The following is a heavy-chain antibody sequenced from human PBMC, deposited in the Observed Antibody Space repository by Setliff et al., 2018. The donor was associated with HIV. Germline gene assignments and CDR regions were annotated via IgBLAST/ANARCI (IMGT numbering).Heavy chain of an antibody. Sequence: GGSLRLSCAASGFTFSSYEMNWVRQAPGKGLEWLSYISSSGSTIYYADSVKGRFTVSRDNAKNSLYLQMNSLRAEDTAVYYCAKDRSGSYSFAHDWGQGTLVTVSS. D-gene: IGHD1-26*01. V-gene: IGHV3-48*03. CDR2: ISSSGSTI. CDR1: GFTFSSYE. J-gene: IGHJ4*02. CDR3: AKDRSGSYSFAHD.